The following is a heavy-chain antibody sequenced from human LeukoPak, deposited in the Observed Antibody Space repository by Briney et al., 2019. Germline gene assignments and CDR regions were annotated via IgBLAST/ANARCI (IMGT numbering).Heavy chain of an antibody. V-gene: IGHV4-59*01. Sequence: SETLSLTCNVSGGSISGYYWSWIRQSPGRGLEWLGHIYYSGSTNYNPSLMSRVTISVDTSKNQFSLNLNSVAAADTAVYYCVRGSYSGNYYYYYGMDVWGQGTTVTVSS. CDR2: IYYSGST. CDR1: GGSISGYY. D-gene: IGHD1-26*01. CDR3: VRGSYSGNYYYYYGMDV. J-gene: IGHJ6*02.